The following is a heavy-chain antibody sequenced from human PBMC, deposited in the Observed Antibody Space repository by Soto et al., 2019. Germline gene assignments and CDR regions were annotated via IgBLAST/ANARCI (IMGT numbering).Heavy chain of an antibody. V-gene: IGHV3-15*01. CDR3: TKDDPINRN. Sequence: GGSLRLSCAASGFSFSNAWMSWVRQTPGKGLEWVGRIKSKTDGGTRDYAAPVKGRFIMSRDDSINTLYLQMNSLKTEDTAVYYCTKDDPINRNWGQGTLVTVSS. J-gene: IGHJ4*02. CDR2: IKSKTDGGTR. CDR1: GFSFSNAW.